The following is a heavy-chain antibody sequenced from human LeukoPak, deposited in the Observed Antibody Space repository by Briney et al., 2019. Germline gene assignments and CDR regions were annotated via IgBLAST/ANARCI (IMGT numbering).Heavy chain of an antibody. CDR3: ARLKYSSGWYLDY. Sequence: PSETLSLTCTVSGGSISSYYWSWIRQPPGKGLEWIGYIYYSGSTNYNPSLKSRVTISVDTSKNQFSLKPSSVTAADTAVYYCARLKYSSGWYLDYWGQGTLVTVSS. J-gene: IGHJ4*02. CDR1: GGSISSYY. V-gene: IGHV4-59*01. D-gene: IGHD6-19*01. CDR2: IYYSGST.